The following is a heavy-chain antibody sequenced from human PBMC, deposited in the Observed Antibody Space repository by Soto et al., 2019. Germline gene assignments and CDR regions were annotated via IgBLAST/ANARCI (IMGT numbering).Heavy chain of an antibody. CDR1: GFTFSSYA. CDR3: AWAPYYDRSGFDY. CDR2: ISGSGGTT. J-gene: IGHJ4*02. Sequence: GGSLRLSCAASGFTFSSYAMSWVRQAPGKGLEWVSTISGSGGTTYYADSVKGRFTISRDNSKNTLYLQMNSLRAEDTAVYYCAWAPYYDRSGFDYWGQGTLVTVSS. V-gene: IGHV3-23*01. D-gene: IGHD3-22*01.